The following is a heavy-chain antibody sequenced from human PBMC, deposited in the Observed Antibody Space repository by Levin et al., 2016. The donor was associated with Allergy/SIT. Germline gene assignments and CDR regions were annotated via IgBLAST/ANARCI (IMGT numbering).Heavy chain of an antibody. D-gene: IGHD6-13*01. J-gene: IGHJ4*02. V-gene: IGHV4-39*07. CDR2: MSYSGTT. CDR3: ARGYSSSWSL. Sequence: SETLSLTCTASGGSISSNIYYWAWIRQPPGKGLEWIGSMSYSGTTYYKPSLRSRVTISVDTSKNQFSLKLSSVTAADTAVYYCARGYSSSWSLWGQGTLVTVSS. CDR1: GGSISSNIYY.